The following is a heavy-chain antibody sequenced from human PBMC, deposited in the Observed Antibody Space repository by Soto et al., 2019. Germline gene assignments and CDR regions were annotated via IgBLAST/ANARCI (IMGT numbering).Heavy chain of an antibody. Sequence: QVQLVQSGAEVKKPGASVKVSCKASGYTFTGYYMHWVRQAPGQGLEWMGWINPNSGGTNYAQKVQGRVTMTRDTSISTAYMELSRLRSDDTAVYYCARDRRGYNWNDSVGYWGQGTLVTVSS. J-gene: IGHJ4*02. D-gene: IGHD1-1*01. V-gene: IGHV1-2*02. CDR2: INPNSGGT. CDR1: GYTFTGYY. CDR3: ARDRRGYNWNDSVGY.